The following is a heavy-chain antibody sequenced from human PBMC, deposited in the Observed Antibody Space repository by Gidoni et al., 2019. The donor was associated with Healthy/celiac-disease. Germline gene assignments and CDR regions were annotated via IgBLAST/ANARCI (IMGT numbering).Heavy chain of an antibody. CDR2: IYSGGST. CDR1: GFTVSSNY. D-gene: IGHD2-21*01. Sequence: EVQLVESGGGLVQPGGSLRLSCAASGFTVSSNYMSWVRQAPGKGLEWVSVIYSGGSTYYADSVKGRFTISRDNSKNKLYLQRNSLKAEDTAVDYCGRDGGSGGDLGYWGQGTLVTVSS. J-gene: IGHJ4*02. V-gene: IGHV3-66*02. CDR3: GRDGGSGGDLGY.